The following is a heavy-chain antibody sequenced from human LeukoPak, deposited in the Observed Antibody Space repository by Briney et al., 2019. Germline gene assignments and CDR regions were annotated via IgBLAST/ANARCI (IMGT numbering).Heavy chain of an antibody. Sequence: GGSLRLACAASGFTFTSHSMSWVRQAPGKGLEWVSYISSSGRPIYYADSVKGRFTIFRDDANNSLYLQMNGLTVEDTAVYYCARDSGWSRYDNWGQGTLVTVSS. D-gene: IGHD3-10*01. J-gene: IGHJ4*02. CDR1: GFTFTSHS. CDR2: ISSSGRPI. CDR3: ARDSGWSRYDN. V-gene: IGHV3-48*04.